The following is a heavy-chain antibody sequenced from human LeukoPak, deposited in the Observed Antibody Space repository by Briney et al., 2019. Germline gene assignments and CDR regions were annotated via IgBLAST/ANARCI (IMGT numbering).Heavy chain of an antibody. Sequence: GGSLRLSCAASGFTVSSNYMTWVRQAPGKGLEWVSVIYSGGSTYYADSVKGRFTLSRDNSKNTLFLQMDSLRAEDTAVYYCAREPQGDSSGYDAFDIWGQGTMVTVSS. CDR1: GFTVSSNY. J-gene: IGHJ3*02. D-gene: IGHD3-22*01. V-gene: IGHV3-66*01. CDR3: AREPQGDSSGYDAFDI. CDR2: IYSGGST.